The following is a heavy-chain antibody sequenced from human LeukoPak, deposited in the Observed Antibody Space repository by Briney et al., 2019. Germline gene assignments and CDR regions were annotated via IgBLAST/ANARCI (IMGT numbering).Heavy chain of an antibody. CDR1: GFTFSNAW. J-gene: IGHJ4*02. CDR3: VTDYLQGEMATIRVNY. V-gene: IGHV3-15*01. D-gene: IGHD5-24*01. Sequence: GGSLRLSCAASGFTFSNAWMSWVRQAPGKGLEWVGRIQSKADGGAADYAAPVKGKFTISRDDPKNTVYLQMNSLKIEDTAVYYCVTDYLQGEMATIRVNYWGQGTLVTVSS. CDR2: IQSKADGGAA.